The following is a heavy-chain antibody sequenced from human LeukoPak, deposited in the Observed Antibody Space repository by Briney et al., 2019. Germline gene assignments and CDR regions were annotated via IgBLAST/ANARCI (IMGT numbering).Heavy chain of an antibody. CDR3: AKRREGGTYYDFWSGYYYPPFDY. J-gene: IGHJ4*02. V-gene: IGHV3-23*01. CDR1: GFTFSSYA. D-gene: IGHD3-3*01. CDR2: ISGSGGST. Sequence: GGSLRLSCAASGFTFSSYAMSWARQAPGKGLEWVSAISGSGGSTYYADSVKGRFTISRDNSKNTLYLQMNSLRAEDTAVYYCAKRREGGTYYDFWSGYYYPPFDYWGQGTLVTVSS.